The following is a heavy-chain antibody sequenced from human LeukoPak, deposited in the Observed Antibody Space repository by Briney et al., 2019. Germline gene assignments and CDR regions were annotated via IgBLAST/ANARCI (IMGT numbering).Heavy chain of an antibody. J-gene: IGHJ3*02. CDR3: ARVGGMTTINNAAFDI. D-gene: IGHD5-24*01. CDR1: GGSINSDY. CDR2: FYHSGST. V-gene: IGHV4-59*01. Sequence: PSETLSLTCSVSGGSINSDYWNWIRQPPGKGLEWIGYFYHSGSTNYNPSLKSRVTISIDKSKKQFSLKLISVTAANTAIYYCARVGGMTTINNAAFDIWGQGTMVTVSS.